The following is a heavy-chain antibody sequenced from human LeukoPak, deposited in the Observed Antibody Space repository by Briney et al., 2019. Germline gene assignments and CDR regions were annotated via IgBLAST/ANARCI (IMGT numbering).Heavy chain of an antibody. CDR3: ASPDVYGRFDY. J-gene: IGHJ4*02. CDR1: GGSFSGYY. V-gene: IGHV4-34*01. Sequence: SETLSLTCAVYGGSFSGYYWSWIRQPPGKGLEWIGEINHSGSTNYNPSLKSRVTISVDTSKNQFSLKLSSVTAADTAVYYCASPDVYGRFDYWGQGTLVTVSS. D-gene: IGHD5/OR15-5a*01. CDR2: INHSGST.